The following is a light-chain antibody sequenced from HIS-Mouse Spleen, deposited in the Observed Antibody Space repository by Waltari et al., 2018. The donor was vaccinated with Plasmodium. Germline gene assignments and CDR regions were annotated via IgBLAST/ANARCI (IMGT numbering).Light chain of an antibody. CDR1: RSISRW. CDR3: QQYNRYSWT. CDR2: KAS. V-gene: IGKV1-5*03. Sequence: DIQMTQSPSTLSASVGARAPITCRASRSISRWLAWYKQKPGKAPKLLIYKASSLASGVPSRFSGSGSGTEFTLTISSLQPDDFATDYCQQYNRYSWTFGQGTKVEIK. J-gene: IGKJ1*01.